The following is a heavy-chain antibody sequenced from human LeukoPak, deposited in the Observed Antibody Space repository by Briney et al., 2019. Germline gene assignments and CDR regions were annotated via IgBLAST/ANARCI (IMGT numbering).Heavy chain of an antibody. CDR2: IIPIFGAA. CDR1: RRTCSSHT. V-gene: IGHV1-69*01. J-gene: IGHJ4*02. CDR3: ARDRGSAGEIGY. Sequence: SVKLSCKASRRTCSSHTVNSVRQAPGQGLEWMGGIIPIFGAAYYAQNFQGRVTITADESTNLVYMELSSLRSEDTAVYYCARDRGSAGEIGYWGQGTLVTVSS. D-gene: IGHD1-26*01.